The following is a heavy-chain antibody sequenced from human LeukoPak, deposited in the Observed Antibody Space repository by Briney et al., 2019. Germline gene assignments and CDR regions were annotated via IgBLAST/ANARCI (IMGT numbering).Heavy chain of an antibody. J-gene: IGHJ4*02. D-gene: IGHD3-22*01. V-gene: IGHV3-23*01. Sequence: GGSLRLSCAASGFTFSSYAMSWVRQAPGKGLEWVSAISGSGGSTYYADSVKGRFTISRDNSKNTLYLQMNSLRAEDTAVYYCAKASGYYYDSSGYSDYWGQGTLVTVSS. CDR1: GFTFSSYA. CDR2: ISGSGGST. CDR3: AKASGYYYDSSGYSDY.